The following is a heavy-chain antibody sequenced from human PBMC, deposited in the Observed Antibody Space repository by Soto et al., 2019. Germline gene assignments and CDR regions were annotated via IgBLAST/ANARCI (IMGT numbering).Heavy chain of an antibody. CDR1: GGSISSYY. CDR3: ARDLRQGIAARWGTNYYYYYYMDV. CDR2: IYYSGST. V-gene: IGHV4-59*01. Sequence: SETLSLTCTVSGGSISSYYWSWIRQPPGKGLEWIGYIYYSGSTNYNPSLKSRVTISVDTSKNQFSLKLSSVTAADTAVYYCARDLRQGIAARWGTNYYYYYYMDVWGKGTTVTVSS. D-gene: IGHD6-6*01. J-gene: IGHJ6*03.